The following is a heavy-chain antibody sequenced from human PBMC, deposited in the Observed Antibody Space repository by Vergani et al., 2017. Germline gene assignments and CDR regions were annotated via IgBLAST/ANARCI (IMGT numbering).Heavy chain of an antibody. CDR1: GFTFSSYA. J-gene: IGHJ2*01. CDR2: ISYDGSNK. Sequence: QVQLVESGGGVVQPGRSLRLSCAASGFTFSSYAMHWVRQAPGKGREWVAVISYDGSNKYYADSVKGRFTISRDNSKNTLYLQMNSLRAEDTALYYCAXDPGRYDFWSGYRPRDWYFDLWGRGTLVTVSS. V-gene: IGHV3-30*04. D-gene: IGHD3-3*01. CDR3: AXDPGRYDFWSGYRPRDWYFDL.